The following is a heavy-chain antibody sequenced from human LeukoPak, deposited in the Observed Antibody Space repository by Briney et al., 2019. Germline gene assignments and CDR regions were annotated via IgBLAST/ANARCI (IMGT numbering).Heavy chain of an antibody. CDR1: GFTFSSYG. D-gene: IGHD1-1*01. CDR3: ARDPQYNVYYFHY. J-gene: IGHJ4*02. CDR2: IWYDGSGK. Sequence: GRSLRLSCAASGFTFSSYGMHWVRQAPGKGLEWVGIIWYDGSGKYYADSVKGRFTISRDNSKNTVYLQMNSLRGEGTAVYYCARDPQYNVYYFHYWGQGTLVTVSS. V-gene: IGHV3-33*01.